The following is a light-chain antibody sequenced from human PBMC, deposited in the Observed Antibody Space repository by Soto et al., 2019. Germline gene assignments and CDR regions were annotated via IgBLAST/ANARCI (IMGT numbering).Light chain of an antibody. V-gene: IGLV1-44*01. J-gene: IGLJ3*02. CDR3: ASWDDSLNGWV. CDR1: SSDIGSNT. Sequence: QSVLTQPPSASGTPGQRVTISCSGSSSDIGSNTVNWYQQLPRTAPKLLIYSDNQRPSGGPDRFSGSKSGTSASLAISGLQSEDEADYYCASWDDSLNGWVFGGGTKVTVL. CDR2: SDN.